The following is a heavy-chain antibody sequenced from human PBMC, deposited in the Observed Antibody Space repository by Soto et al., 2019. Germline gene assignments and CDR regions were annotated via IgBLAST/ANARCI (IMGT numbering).Heavy chain of an antibody. Sequence: SGPTLVNPTETLTLTCTVSGFSLSNGKVGVSWIRQPPGKALEWLAHIFSNDEKSYRTSLKSRLTISEDTSKSQVVLTMTNVDPVDTATYYCARILFGRSVAGGYFYMDVWGKGTTVTVSS. CDR3: ARILFGRSVAGGYFYMDV. V-gene: IGHV2-26*01. D-gene: IGHD6-19*01. CDR2: IFSNDEK. J-gene: IGHJ6*03. CDR1: GFSLSNGKVG.